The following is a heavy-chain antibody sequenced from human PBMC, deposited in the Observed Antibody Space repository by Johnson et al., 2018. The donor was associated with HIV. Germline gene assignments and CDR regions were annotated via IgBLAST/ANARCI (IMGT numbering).Heavy chain of an antibody. Sequence: VQLVESGGALVKPGGSLRLSCAASGFKFDDNYMAWIRQSPGKGLEWVSVIYSGGSTYYADSVKGRFTISRDNSKNTLYLQMNSLGAEDTAVYYCARDPSPIVGATYAFDIWGQGTMVTVSS. J-gene: IGHJ3*02. CDR3: ARDPSPIVGATYAFDI. CDR1: GFKFDDNY. CDR2: IYSGGST. D-gene: IGHD1-26*01. V-gene: IGHV3-66*01.